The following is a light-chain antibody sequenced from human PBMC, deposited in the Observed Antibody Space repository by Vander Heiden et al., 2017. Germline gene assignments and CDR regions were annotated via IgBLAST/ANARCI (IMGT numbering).Light chain of an antibody. CDR1: ALPKQY. CDR3: QSADSSGTYSV. CDR2: NDS. J-gene: IGLJ3*02. V-gene: IGLV3-25*03. Sequence: SYEMTQPPSVSVSPGQPARITCSGDALPKQYAYWYQQKPGQAPVLVIYNDSERPSCIPERFSGSSSGTTVTLTISGVQAEDEADYYCQSADSSGTYSVFGGGTKLTVL.